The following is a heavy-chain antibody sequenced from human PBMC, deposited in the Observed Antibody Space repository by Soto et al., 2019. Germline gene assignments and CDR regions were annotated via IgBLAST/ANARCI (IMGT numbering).Heavy chain of an antibody. V-gene: IGHV4-34*01. CDR3: ASLVVVTAMDDY. CDR1: GGSFSGYY. D-gene: IGHD2-21*02. Sequence: SETLSLTCAVYGGSFSGYYWSWIRQPPGKGLEWIGEINHSGSTNYNPSLKSRVTISVDTSKNQFSLKLSSVTAADTAVYYCASLVVVTAMDDYWGQGTLVTVSS. J-gene: IGHJ4*02. CDR2: INHSGST.